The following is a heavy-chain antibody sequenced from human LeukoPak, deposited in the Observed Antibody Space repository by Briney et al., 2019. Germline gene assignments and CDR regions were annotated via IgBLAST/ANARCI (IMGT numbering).Heavy chain of an antibody. CDR1: GFTVGTNY. CDR2: IYSGGST. Sequence: GGSLRLSCAASGFTVGTNYMSWVRQAPGKGLEWVSVIYSGGSTYYADSVKGRFTISRDNSKNTLYVQMSSLRAEDTAVYYCASHKYTSGWYLYFDYWGQGTLVTVSS. J-gene: IGHJ4*02. D-gene: IGHD6-19*01. CDR3: ASHKYTSGWYLYFDY. V-gene: IGHV3-66*04.